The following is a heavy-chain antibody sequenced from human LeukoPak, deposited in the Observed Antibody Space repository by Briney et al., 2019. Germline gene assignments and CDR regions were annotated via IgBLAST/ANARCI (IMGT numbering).Heavy chain of an antibody. CDR1: GGSISSYY. D-gene: IGHD6-19*01. J-gene: IGHJ5*02. CDR3: ARGPASSGWYVVLFDP. Sequence: SETLSLTCTVSGGSISSYYWSWIRQPAGKGLEWIGRIYTSGSTNYNPSLKSRVTMSVDTSKNQFSLKLSSVTAADTAVYYCARGPASSGWYVVLFDPWGQGTLVTVSS. CDR2: IYTSGST. V-gene: IGHV4-4*07.